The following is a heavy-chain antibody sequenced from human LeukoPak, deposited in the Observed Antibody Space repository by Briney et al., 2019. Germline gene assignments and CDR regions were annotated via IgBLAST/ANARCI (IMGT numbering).Heavy chain of an antibody. CDR2: IFYSGST. J-gene: IGHJ3*02. Sequence: GSLRLSCAASGFTFDDYGMSWVRQAPGKGLEWIGNIFYSGSTYYSPSLKSRVTISLDTSRNQFSLKLNSVTAADTAVYYCAKSNGYGLVDIWGQGTMVTVSS. V-gene: IGHV4-34*12. D-gene: IGHD3-10*01. CDR3: AKSNGYGLVDI. CDR1: GFTFDDYG.